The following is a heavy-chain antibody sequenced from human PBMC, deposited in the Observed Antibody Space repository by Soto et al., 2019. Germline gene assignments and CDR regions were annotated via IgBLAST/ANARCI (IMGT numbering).Heavy chain of an antibody. CDR3: ARDDTTGLFDF. Sequence: LSLTCSVSTGSMRTYYWTWIRQSPGKGLEWIGQISHTGRTKYNPSLESRVTISVDTSRKQFSLKLTSVTAADTALYYCARDDTTGLFDFWGQGTLVTVSS. J-gene: IGHJ4*02. D-gene: IGHD4-17*01. CDR1: TGSMRTYY. V-gene: IGHV4-59*01. CDR2: ISHTGRT.